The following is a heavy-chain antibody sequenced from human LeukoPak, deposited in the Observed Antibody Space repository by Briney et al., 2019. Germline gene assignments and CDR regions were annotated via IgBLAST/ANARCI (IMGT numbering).Heavy chain of an antibody. CDR2: IYTSGST. J-gene: IGHJ4*02. D-gene: IGHD3-3*01. CDR1: GGSISSYY. V-gene: IGHV4-4*07. Sequence: SETLSLTCTVSGGSISSYYWSWIRQPAGKGLEWIGRIYTSGSTNYNPSLKSRVTMSVDTSKNQFSLKLSSVTAADTAVYYCARELLYDFWSGYYLDYWGQGTLVTVS. CDR3: ARELLYDFWSGYYLDY.